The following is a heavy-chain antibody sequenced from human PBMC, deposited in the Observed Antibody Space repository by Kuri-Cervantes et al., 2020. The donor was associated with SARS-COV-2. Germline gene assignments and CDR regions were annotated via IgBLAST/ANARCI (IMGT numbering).Heavy chain of an antibody. D-gene: IGHD2-15*01. CDR1: GFTFSSYA. V-gene: IGHV3-30-3*01. Sequence: GGSLRLSCAASGFTFSSYAMHWVRQAPGKGLEWVAVISYDGSNKYYADSVKGRFTISRDNSKNTLYLQMSSLRAEDTAVYYCARLGYCSGGSCYDYYYYMDVWGKGTTVTVSS. CDR2: ISYDGSNK. CDR3: ARLGYCSGGSCYDYYYYMDV. J-gene: IGHJ6*03.